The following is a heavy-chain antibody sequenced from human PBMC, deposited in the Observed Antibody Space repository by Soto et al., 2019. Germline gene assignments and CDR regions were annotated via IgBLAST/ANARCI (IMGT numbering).Heavy chain of an antibody. J-gene: IGHJ6*02. D-gene: IGHD6-13*01. CDR1: GFTFSSYG. V-gene: IGHV3-30*18. Sequence: PVGSLRLSCAASGFTFSSYGMHWVGQAPGKGLEWVAVISYDGSNKYYADSVKGRFTISRDNSKNTLYLQMNSLRAEDTAVYYCAKDGEYSSSWLYYYYYGMDVWGQGTTVTVSS. CDR3: AKDGEYSSSWLYYYYYGMDV. CDR2: ISYDGSNK.